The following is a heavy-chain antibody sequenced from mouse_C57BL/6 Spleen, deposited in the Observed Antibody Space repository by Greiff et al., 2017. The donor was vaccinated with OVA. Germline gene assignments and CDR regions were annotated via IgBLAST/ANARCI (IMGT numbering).Heavy chain of an antibody. Sequence: QVQLQQSGAELVRPGASVTLSCKASGYTFTDYEMHWVKQTPVHGLEWIGAIDPETGGTAYNQKFKGKAILTADKSSSTAYMELRSLTSEDSAVYYCTRRGTTVDYWGQGTTLTVSS. CDR3: TRRGTTVDY. V-gene: IGHV1-15*01. CDR1: GYTFTDYE. CDR2: IDPETGGT. J-gene: IGHJ2*01. D-gene: IGHD1-1*01.